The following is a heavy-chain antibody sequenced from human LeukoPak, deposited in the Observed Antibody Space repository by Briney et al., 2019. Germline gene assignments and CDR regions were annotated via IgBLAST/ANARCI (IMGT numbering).Heavy chain of an antibody. CDR1: GFTFSSYG. J-gene: IGHJ4*02. Sequence: TGGSLRLSCAASGFTFSSYGMHWVRQAPGKGLEWVAFIRYDGSNKYYADSVKGRFTISRDNSKNTLYLQMNSLRAEDTAVYYCAKGAPTYYYDSSGYYSFDYWAREPWSPSPQ. D-gene: IGHD3-22*01. V-gene: IGHV3-30*02. CDR3: AKGAPTYYYDSSGYYSFDY. CDR2: IRYDGSNK.